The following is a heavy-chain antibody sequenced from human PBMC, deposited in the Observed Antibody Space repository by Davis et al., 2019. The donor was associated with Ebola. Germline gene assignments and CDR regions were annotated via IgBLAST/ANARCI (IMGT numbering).Heavy chain of an antibody. Sequence: GGSLRLSCAASGFTFSAYYMSWIRQAPGKGLEWVSYISSSGSTIYYADSVKGRFTISRDNAKNSLYLQMNSLRAEDTAVYYCAKESGNTANTHFDYWGQGTLVTVSS. CDR2: ISSSGSTI. V-gene: IGHV3-11*01. J-gene: IGHJ4*02. D-gene: IGHD5-18*01. CDR1: GFTFSAYY. CDR3: AKESGNTANTHFDY.